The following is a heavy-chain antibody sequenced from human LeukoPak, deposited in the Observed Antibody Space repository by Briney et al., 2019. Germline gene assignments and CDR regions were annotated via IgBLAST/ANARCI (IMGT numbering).Heavy chain of an antibody. V-gene: IGHV3-21*05. J-gene: IGHJ4*02. CDR2: ISSSSSYT. D-gene: IGHD3-22*01. Sequence: GGSLRLSCAASGFTFSSYEMNWVRQAPGKGLEWISYISSSSSYTNYADSVKGRFTISRDNAKNSLYLQMNSLRAEDTAVYYCAKPAYDSSGQCFDYWGQGTLVTVSS. CDR1: GFTFSSYE. CDR3: AKPAYDSSGQCFDY.